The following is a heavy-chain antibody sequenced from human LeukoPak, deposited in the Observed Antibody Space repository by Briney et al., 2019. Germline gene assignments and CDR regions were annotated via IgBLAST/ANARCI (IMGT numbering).Heavy chain of an antibody. Sequence: GASVKVSCKASGYTFTSYGISWVRQAPGQGLEWMGWISAYNGNTNYAQKLQGRVTMTTDTSTSTAYMELRSLRSDDTAVYYCARDKSPMVRGVIMANWFDPWGQGTLVTVSS. V-gene: IGHV1-18*01. CDR2: ISAYNGNT. CDR3: ARDKSPMVRGVIMANWFDP. CDR1: GYTFTSYG. D-gene: IGHD3-10*01. J-gene: IGHJ5*02.